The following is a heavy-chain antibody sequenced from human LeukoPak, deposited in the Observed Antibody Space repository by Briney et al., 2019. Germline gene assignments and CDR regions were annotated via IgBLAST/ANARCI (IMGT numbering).Heavy chain of an antibody. CDR2: ISGSGGST. CDR1: GFTFSSYA. CDR3: AKDFVRLNYYDSGSYADY. V-gene: IGHV3-23*01. Sequence: GGSLRLSCAASGFTFSSYAMSWVRQAPGKGLEWVSGISGSGGSTYYADSVKGRFTISRDNSKNTVYLQMNSLRAEDTAVYYCAKDFVRLNYYDSGSYADYWGQGTLVTVSS. D-gene: IGHD3-10*01. J-gene: IGHJ4*02.